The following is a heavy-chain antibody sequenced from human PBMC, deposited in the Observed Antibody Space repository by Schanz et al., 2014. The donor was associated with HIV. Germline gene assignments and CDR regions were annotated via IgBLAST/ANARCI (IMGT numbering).Heavy chain of an antibody. J-gene: IGHJ4*02. D-gene: IGHD3-16*02. CDR2: ISSGGDYI. Sequence: EVQLVESGEGLVKPGGSLRLSCVVSGLIFRTYDMNWVRQAPGKGLEWVSSISSGGDYIYHADSVRGRFTISRDNAKNSLYLQMDSLRGEDTAVYYCARGGKMVTFGGVVAPFDYWGQGSLVTVSS. CDR1: GLIFRTYD. CDR3: ARGGKMVTFGGVVAPFDY. V-gene: IGHV3-21*06.